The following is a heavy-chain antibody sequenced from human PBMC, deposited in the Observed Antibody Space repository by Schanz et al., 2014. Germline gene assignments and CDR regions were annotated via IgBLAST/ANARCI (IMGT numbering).Heavy chain of an antibody. CDR2: ISASGGST. CDR1: GFIFSSYA. V-gene: IGHV3-23*04. D-gene: IGHD6-13*01. CDR3: AREEGWGIAAAGPKHYYYGMDV. Sequence: EGQLAESGGGVVQFGRSLRLSCAASGFIFSSYAMSWVRQAPGKGLERVSTISASGGSTYYADSVKGRFTISRDNSKNILYLQMNSLRAEDTAVYYCAREEGWGIAAAGPKHYYYGMDVWGQGTTXTVSS. J-gene: IGHJ6*02.